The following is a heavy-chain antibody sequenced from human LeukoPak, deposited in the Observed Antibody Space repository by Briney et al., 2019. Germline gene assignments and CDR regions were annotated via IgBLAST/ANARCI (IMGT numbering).Heavy chain of an antibody. CDR2: IKQDGSEK. J-gene: IGHJ4*02. CDR3: ARDRYSSS. D-gene: IGHD6-13*01. CDR1: GFTFSSYW. Sequence: GGSLRLSCAASGFTFSSYWMSWVRQAPGKGLEWVANIKQDGSEKNSVDSVKGRFTISRDNAKNSLYLQMNSLRVEDTAVYYCARDRYSSSWGQGALVTVSS. V-gene: IGHV3-7*01.